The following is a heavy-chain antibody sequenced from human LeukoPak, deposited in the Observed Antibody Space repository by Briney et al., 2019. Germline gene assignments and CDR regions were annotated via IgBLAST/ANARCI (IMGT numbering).Heavy chain of an antibody. CDR2: IYPGDSDT. V-gene: IGHV5-51*01. D-gene: IGHD5-18*01. CDR1: GYSFTSYW. CDR3: ARLGLQRYYYYYYYMDV. J-gene: IGHJ6*03. Sequence: GESLKISCKGSGYSFTSYWIGWVRQMPGKGLEWMGIIYPGDSDTRYSPSFQGQVTTSADKSISTAYLQWSSLKASDTAMYYCARLGLQRYYYYYYYMDVWGKGTTVTVSS.